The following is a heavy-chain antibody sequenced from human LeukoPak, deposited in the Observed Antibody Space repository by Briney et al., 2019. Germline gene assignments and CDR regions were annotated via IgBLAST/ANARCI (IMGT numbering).Heavy chain of an antibody. D-gene: IGHD2-15*01. CDR1: GYTFTDYG. V-gene: IGHV1-18*01. CDR2: ISTYNGDT. CDR3: AREGYCSGDNCPVGY. Sequence: ASVKVSCKASGYTFTDYGISWVRQAPGQGLEWMGWISTYNGDTNFAQKFQGRVTMTTDTSTNTAYMGLRSLTSDDTAVYYCAREGYCSGDNCPVGYWGQGTLVTVSS. J-gene: IGHJ4*02.